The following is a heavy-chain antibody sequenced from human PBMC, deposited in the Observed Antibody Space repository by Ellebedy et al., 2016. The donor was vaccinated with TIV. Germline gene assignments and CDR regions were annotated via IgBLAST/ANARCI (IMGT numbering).Heavy chain of an antibody. CDR1: GFTFSDHA. J-gene: IGHJ4*02. CDR2: ISGRSGDT. CDR3: ARSRTATFSTFFDY. Sequence: PGGSLRLSCAASGFTFSDHAMSWVRQAPGEGLEWVSGISGRSGDTYYAASVRGRFTISRDNSKNALSLQMDSLGAEDTALYYCARSRTATFSTFFDYWGRGTLVTVSS. V-gene: IGHV3-23*01. D-gene: IGHD2/OR15-2a*01.